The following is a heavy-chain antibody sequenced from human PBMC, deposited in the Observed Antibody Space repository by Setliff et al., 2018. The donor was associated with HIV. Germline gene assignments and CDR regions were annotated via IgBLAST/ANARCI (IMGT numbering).Heavy chain of an antibody. CDR3: ASLRGEFDY. J-gene: IGHJ4*02. V-gene: IGHV4-34*01. CDR1: GGSFSGYY. CDR2: INHSGST. D-gene: IGHD3-16*01. Sequence: SETLSLTCAVYGGSFSGYYWSWIRQHPGKGLEWIGEINHSGSTNYNPSLKSRVTISVDTSKNQFSLKLSSVTAADTAVYYCASLRGEFDYWGQGTLVTVSS.